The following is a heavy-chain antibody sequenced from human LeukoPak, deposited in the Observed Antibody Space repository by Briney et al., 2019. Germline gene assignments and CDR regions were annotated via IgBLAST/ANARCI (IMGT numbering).Heavy chain of an antibody. CDR2: IYYSGST. CDR1: GGSISSGGYY. CDR3: ARAGFWSGYHPYYFDY. D-gene: IGHD3-3*01. J-gene: IGHJ4*02. V-gene: IGHV4-31*03. Sequence: PSQTLSLTCTVSGGSISSGGYYWSWIRQHPGKGLEWIGYIYYSGSTYYNPSLKSRVTISVDTSKNQFSLKLSSVTAADTAVYYCARAGFWSGYHPYYFDYWGQRTLVTVSS.